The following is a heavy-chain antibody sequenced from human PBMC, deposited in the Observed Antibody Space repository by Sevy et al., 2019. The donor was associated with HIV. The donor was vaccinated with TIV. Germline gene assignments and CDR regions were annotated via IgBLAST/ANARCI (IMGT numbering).Heavy chain of an antibody. CDR2: INPSGGRT. V-gene: IGHV1-46*03. CDR3: TRARGSSGWDAFHI. J-gene: IGHJ3*02. Sequence: ASVKVSCKASGYTFTNYYIHWVRQAPGQGLEWMGIINPSGGRTSYAQKFQGRVTMTRDTSTRTLYMELSSLRFDDTAVYYCTRARGSSGWDAFHIWGQGTMVTVSS. CDR1: GYTFTNYY. D-gene: IGHD6-19*01.